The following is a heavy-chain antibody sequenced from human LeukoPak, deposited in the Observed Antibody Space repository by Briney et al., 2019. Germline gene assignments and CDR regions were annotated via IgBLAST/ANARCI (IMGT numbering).Heavy chain of an antibody. CDR3: ARRPGPGIAAAGN. CDR2: IYYSGST. CDR1: TASISIGRYY. Sequence: SETLSPAGTVSTASISIGRYYCGWLRQPPGKGLEWIGSIYYSGSTYYNPSLKSRVTISVDTSKNQFSLRLSSVTAARSAVYYLARRPGPGIAAAGNWGQGTLVTVSS. J-gene: IGHJ4*02. D-gene: IGHD6-13*01. V-gene: IGHV4-39*07.